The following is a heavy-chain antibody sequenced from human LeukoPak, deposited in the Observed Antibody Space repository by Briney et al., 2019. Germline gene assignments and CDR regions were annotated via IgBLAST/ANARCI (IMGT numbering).Heavy chain of an antibody. Sequence: PSEILSLTCAVYGGSFSGYYWSWIRQPPGKGLEWIGEINHSGSTNYNPSLKSRVTISVDTSKNQFSLKLSSVTAADTAVYYCAREETTPGIAAAGTSVNWFDPWGQGTLVTVSS. V-gene: IGHV4-34*01. J-gene: IGHJ5*02. CDR1: GGSFSGYY. CDR2: INHSGST. CDR3: AREETTPGIAAAGTSVNWFDP. D-gene: IGHD6-13*01.